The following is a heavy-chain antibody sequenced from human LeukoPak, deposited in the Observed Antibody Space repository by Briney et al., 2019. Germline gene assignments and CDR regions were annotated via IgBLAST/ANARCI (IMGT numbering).Heavy chain of an antibody. CDR2: IIPIFGTA. D-gene: IGHD6-6*01. J-gene: IGHJ4*02. V-gene: IGHV1-69*05. Sequence: SVKVPCKASGGTFSSYAISWVRQAPGQGLEWMGGIIPIFGTANYAQKFQGRVTITTDESTSTAYMELSSLRSEDTAVYYCARGLAALSAAFDYWGQGTLVTVSS. CDR3: ARGLAALSAAFDY. CDR1: GGTFSSYA.